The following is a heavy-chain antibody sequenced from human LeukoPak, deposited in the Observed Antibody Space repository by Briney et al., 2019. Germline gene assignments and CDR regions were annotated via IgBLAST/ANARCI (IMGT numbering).Heavy chain of an antibody. CDR2: ISGFHANT. Sequence: ASVKVSCKASGYTFTNYGFTWVRQAPGQGLEWMGWISGFHANTNYAQKVQGRVTMTTDTSTSTAYMELRNLRSDDTAVYYCAGVYYDFGQFRNGYFDLWGRGTLVIVSS. CDR3: AGVYYDFGQFRNGYFDL. D-gene: IGHD3-3*01. V-gene: IGHV1-18*01. J-gene: IGHJ2*01. CDR1: GYTFTNYG.